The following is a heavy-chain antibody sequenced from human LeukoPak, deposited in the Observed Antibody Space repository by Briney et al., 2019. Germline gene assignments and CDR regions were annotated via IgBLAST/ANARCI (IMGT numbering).Heavy chain of an antibody. V-gene: IGHV3-30*02. CDR2: IRYDGSGK. CDR3: AKGSKAVVFTRDHYMDV. J-gene: IGHJ6*03. D-gene: IGHD3-22*01. Sequence: PGGSLRLSCAASGFTFSSYGMHWVRQAPGKGLEWVASIRYDGSGKYYADSVKGRFTISRDNSKSTLYLQMNSLRAEDTAVYYRAKGSKAVVFTRDHYMDVWGKGTTVTFSS. CDR1: GFTFSSYG.